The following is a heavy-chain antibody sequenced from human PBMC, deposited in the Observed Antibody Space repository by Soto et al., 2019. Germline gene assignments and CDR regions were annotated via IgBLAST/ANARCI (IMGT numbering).Heavy chain of an antibody. CDR2: IYTSEST. CDR1: GGSISSYY. D-gene: IGHD4-4*01. V-gene: IGHV4-4*07. Sequence: QVQLQESGPGLVKPSETLSLTCTVSGGSISSYYWSWIWQPARKGLEWIGRIYTSESTNYNPSLQSRVTMSVDSSKNQFSLRLSSVTAADTAVDYCAREAVTTRVFDYWGQGTLVTVSA. J-gene: IGHJ4*02. CDR3: AREAVTTRVFDY.